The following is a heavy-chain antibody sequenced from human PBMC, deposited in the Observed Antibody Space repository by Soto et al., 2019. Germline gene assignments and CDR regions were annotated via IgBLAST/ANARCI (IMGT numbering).Heavy chain of an antibody. V-gene: IGHV3-23*01. Sequence: EVHLLESGGGLLQPGGSLRVSCAASGFTFSTFAMSWVRQTPGKGLEWVSSVTPSGGATYYADSVKGRFTISRDNSRDTLYLQMDSLRAEDTARYYCARGGLGAVRGFDSWGQGALVIVSS. CDR1: GFTFSTFA. CDR3: ARGGLGAVRGFDS. J-gene: IGHJ4*02. D-gene: IGHD3-10*01. CDR2: VTPSGGAT.